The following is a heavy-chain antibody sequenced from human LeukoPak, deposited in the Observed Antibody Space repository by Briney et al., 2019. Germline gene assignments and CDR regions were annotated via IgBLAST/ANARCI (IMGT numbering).Heavy chain of an antibody. D-gene: IGHD1-26*01. CDR2: ISRSGSTI. CDR1: GFTFSSYA. CDR3: ARRMTSGSYDWFDY. Sequence: GGSLRLSCAASGFTFSSYAMSWIRQAPGKGLEWVSYISRSGSTIYYADSVKGRFTISRDNAKNSLYLQMNSLRAEDTAVYYCARRMTSGSYDWFDYWGQGTLVTVSS. V-gene: IGHV3-11*04. J-gene: IGHJ4*02.